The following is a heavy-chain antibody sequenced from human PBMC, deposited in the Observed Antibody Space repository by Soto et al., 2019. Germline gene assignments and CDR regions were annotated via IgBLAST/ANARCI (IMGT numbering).Heavy chain of an antibody. D-gene: IGHD4-4*01. J-gene: IGHJ6*02. CDR3: TTNFYSDYGMDV. CDR2: IKSRSDGGTT. V-gene: IGHV3-15*01. Sequence: GGSLRLSCAASGITFSKAWMNWVRQSPGKGLEWVGRIKSRSDGGTTDYAAPVKGRFTISRDDSKDTLWLQMNSLKTEDTAVYYCTTNFYSDYGMDVWGQGTTVTVSS. CDR1: GITFSKAW.